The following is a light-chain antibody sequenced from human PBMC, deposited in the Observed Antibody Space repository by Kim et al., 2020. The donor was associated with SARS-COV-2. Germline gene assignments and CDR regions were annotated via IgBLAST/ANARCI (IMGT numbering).Light chain of an antibody. V-gene: IGKV1-39*01. CDR3: HQSYTFPQT. CDR2: AAS. J-gene: IGKJ1*01. Sequence: DILLTQSPSSLSASVGYRVTITCRASQYMSSHLNWYLQKPGKAPKLLIYAASTLQSGVPPRFSGSGSGTDFTLTINNLQPEDFATYYCHQSYTFPQTFGQGTKVDIK. CDR1: QYMSSH.